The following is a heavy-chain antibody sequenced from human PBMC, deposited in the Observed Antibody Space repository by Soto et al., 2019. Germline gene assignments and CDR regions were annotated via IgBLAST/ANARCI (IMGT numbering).Heavy chain of an antibody. CDR1: GFTFSSYA. V-gene: IGHV3-23*01. J-gene: IGHJ5*02. CDR2: ISGSGGST. CDR3: AKGKDSGYSYGYNWFDP. Sequence: GGSLRLSCAASGFTFSSYAMSWVRQAPGKGLEWVSAISGSGGSTYYADSVKGRFTISRDNSKNTLYLQMNSLRAEDTAVYYCAKGKDSGYSYGYNWFDPWGQGTLVTVSS. D-gene: IGHD5-18*01.